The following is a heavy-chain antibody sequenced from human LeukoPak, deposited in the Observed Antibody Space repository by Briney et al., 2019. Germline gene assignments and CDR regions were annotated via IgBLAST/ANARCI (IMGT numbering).Heavy chain of an antibody. V-gene: IGHV7-4-1*02. Sequence: ASVKVSCKTSGYSFANYGMNWVRQAPGQGLEWMGWINTNTGNPTYAQGFTGRFVFSLDTSVSTAYLQISSLKAEDTAVYYCARYDSSGYYYALAPNYYYYGMDVWGQGTPVTVFS. CDR2: INTNTGNP. D-gene: IGHD3-22*01. CDR3: ARYDSSGYYYALAPNYYYYGMDV. CDR1: GYSFANYG. J-gene: IGHJ6*02.